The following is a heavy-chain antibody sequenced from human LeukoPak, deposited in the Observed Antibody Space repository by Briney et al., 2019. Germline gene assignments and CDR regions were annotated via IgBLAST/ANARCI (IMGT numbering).Heavy chain of an antibody. D-gene: IGHD3-9*01. Sequence: ASVKVSCTASGYTFTSYGISWVRQAPGQGLEWMGWISAYNGNTNYAQKLQGRVTMTTDTSTSTAYMELRSLRSDDTAVYYCARAGPNDILPGYYYHFDYWGQGTLVTVSS. CDR3: ARAGPNDILPGYYYHFDY. J-gene: IGHJ4*02. CDR2: ISAYNGNT. CDR1: GYTFTSYG. V-gene: IGHV1-18*01.